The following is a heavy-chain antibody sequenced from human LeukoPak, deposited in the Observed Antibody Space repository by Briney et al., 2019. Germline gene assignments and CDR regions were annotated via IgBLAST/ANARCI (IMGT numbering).Heavy chain of an antibody. V-gene: IGHV3-21*01. CDR1: GFSFGSYS. CDR2: IMSSSRNI. D-gene: IGHD3-3*01. Sequence: PGGSLRLSCAASGFSFGSYSMNWVRQAPGKALEWVSSIMSSSRNIYYADSVKGRFTISRDNAKNSLYLQLSSLRAEDTAVYYCATTRAPSNGRVLYYMDVWGKGTTVTVSS. CDR3: ATTRAPSNGRVLYYMDV. J-gene: IGHJ6*03.